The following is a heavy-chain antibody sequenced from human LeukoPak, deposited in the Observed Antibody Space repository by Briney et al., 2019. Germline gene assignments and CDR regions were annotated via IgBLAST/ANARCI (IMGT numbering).Heavy chain of an antibody. CDR3: ARASPADFNL. Sequence: SGGSLRLSCAASGFTFSSHSMSWVCQAPGKGLEWVSYISSSSSTTYYADSVEGRFTISRDNAKNSLYLQMNSLRDEDTAVYYCARASPADFNLWGRGTLVTVSS. V-gene: IGHV3-48*02. J-gene: IGHJ2*01. CDR1: GFTFSSHS. CDR2: ISSSSSTT.